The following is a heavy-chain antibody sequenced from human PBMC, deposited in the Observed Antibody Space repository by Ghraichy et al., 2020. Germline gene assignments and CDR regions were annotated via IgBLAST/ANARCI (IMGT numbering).Heavy chain of an antibody. CDR1: GFSVSANY. Sequence: GGSLRLSCAASGFSVSANYMSWVRQPPGKGLEWVSLIYGDGTTYYASSVKGRFTISRDNSKNTLYLQMNTLRAEDTAVYYCARDGPRTHYDDSLGDAYWGQGTLVIVSS. D-gene: IGHD3-3*01. CDR2: IYGDGTT. V-gene: IGHV3-53*01. CDR3: ARDGPRTHYDDSLGDAY. J-gene: IGHJ4*02.